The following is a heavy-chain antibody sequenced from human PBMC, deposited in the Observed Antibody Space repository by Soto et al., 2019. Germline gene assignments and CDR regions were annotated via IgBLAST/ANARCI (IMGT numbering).Heavy chain of an antibody. CDR2: IWYDGSEK. D-gene: IGHD1-26*01. CDR3: ARWSDKKVVDP. J-gene: IGHJ5*02. Sequence: QVQLVESGGGVVQPGRSLRLSCEGSGFTFRNHGMHWVRQAPGKGLEWLAVIWYDGSEKYYADSVRGRFFVTRDNAKNTPYLQMNSLTVEDTALYYCARWSDKKVVDPWGQGTAVTVSS. V-gene: IGHV3-33*01. CDR1: GFTFRNHG.